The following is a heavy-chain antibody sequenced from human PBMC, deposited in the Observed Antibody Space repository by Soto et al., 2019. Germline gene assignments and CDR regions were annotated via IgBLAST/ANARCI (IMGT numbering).Heavy chain of an antibody. CDR1: GFTFSSYA. V-gene: IGHV3-21*01. J-gene: IGHJ6*02. CDR3: ARDLSLPQV. CDR2: ISSSGSYI. Sequence: GGSLRLSCAASGFTFSSYAMSWVRQAPGKGLEWVSAISSSGSYIYYADSVKGRFTISRDNAKNSLYLQMNSLRAEDTAVYYCARDLSLPQVWGQGTTVTVSS.